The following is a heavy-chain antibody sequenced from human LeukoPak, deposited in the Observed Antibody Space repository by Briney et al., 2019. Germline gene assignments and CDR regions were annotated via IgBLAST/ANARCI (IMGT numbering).Heavy chain of an antibody. CDR1: GFTFSSHA. CDR3: AKEVHSSGYYSDY. D-gene: IGHD3-22*01. Sequence: GGSLRLSCAASGFTFSSHAMNWVRQAPGKGLEWLSGIHDSGATTNYADSVRGRFTISRDNSKNTLYLQMNSLRAEDTAVYYCAKEVHSSGYYSDYWGQGTLVTVSS. CDR2: IHDSGATT. V-gene: IGHV3-23*01. J-gene: IGHJ4*02.